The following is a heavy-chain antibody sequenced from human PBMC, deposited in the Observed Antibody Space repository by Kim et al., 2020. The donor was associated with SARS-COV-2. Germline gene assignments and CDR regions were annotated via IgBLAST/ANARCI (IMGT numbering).Heavy chain of an antibody. CDR2: VYMSGHT. V-gene: IGHV4-4*07. J-gene: IGHJ5*01. Sequence: SETLSLTCAVSGDSIRDYFWSWIRQPAGKGLEWIGRVYMSGHTNYHPSLRSRVSMSVDAANSLVSLTLKSVTAADAALYYCARDTKRTYSDRDSWFDYWGRGTLVTVSS. D-gene: IGHD1-7*01. CDR3: ARDTKRTYSDRDSWFDY. CDR1: GDSIRDYF.